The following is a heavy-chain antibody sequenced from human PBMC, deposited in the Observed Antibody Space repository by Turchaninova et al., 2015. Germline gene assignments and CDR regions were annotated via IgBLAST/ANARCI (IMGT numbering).Heavy chain of an antibody. CDR2: IFSHDEN. V-gene: IGHV2-26*01. CDR3: ARIIDTDSGWYYFDF. D-gene: IGHD6-19*01. Sequence: QVTLKESGPVLVEPTETLTLTCTVSGFSLINARMGVSWLRQPPGKALSWLAHIFSHDENSSPTSLKSGLTISQDTARSQVGLSMTNMDPVDTATYYCARIIDTDSGWYYFDFWGQGTLVTVSS. CDR1: GFSLINARMG. J-gene: IGHJ4*02.